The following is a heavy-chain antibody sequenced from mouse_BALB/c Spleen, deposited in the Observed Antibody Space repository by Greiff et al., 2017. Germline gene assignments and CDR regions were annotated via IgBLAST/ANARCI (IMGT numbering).Heavy chain of an antibody. Sequence: QVQLQQSGAELVRPGVSVKISCKGSGYTFTDYAMHWVKQGHAKSLEWIGVISTYYGDASYNQKFKGKATMTVDKSSSTAYMELARLTSEDSAIYYCARNGYAMDYWGQGTSVTVSS. CDR1: GYTFTDYA. CDR3: ARNGYAMDY. J-gene: IGHJ4*01. V-gene: IGHV1S137*01. CDR2: ISTYYGDA.